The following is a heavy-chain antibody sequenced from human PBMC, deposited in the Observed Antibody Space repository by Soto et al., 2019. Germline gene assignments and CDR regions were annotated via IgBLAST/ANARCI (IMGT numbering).Heavy chain of an antibody. CDR3: ARIRYSSGWYSYFDY. V-gene: IGHV2-26*01. D-gene: IGHD6-19*01. Sequence: QVTLKESGPVLVKPTETLTLTCTVSGFSLSNGRMGVSWIRQPPGKALEWLAHIFSNDEKSYSTSLKSRLTISKDTSKSQVVLTMTNMDPVDTATYYCARIRYSSGWYSYFDYWGQGTLVTVSS. CDR1: GFSLSNGRMG. CDR2: IFSNDEK. J-gene: IGHJ4*02.